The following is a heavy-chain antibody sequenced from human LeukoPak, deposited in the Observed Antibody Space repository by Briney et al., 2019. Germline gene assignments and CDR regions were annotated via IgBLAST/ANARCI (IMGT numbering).Heavy chain of an antibody. V-gene: IGHV4-39*07. D-gene: IGHD5-12*01. CDR2: IYYTGST. CDR1: GGSISSSSYY. CDR3: ARLSGYGLHYYYYMDV. J-gene: IGHJ6*03. Sequence: SETLSLTCTVSGGSISSSSYYWGWIRQPPGKGLEWIGSIYYTGSTYYNPSLKSRVTISIDTSKNQFSLKLSSVTAADTAVYYCARLSGYGLHYYYYMDVWGSGTTVTVSS.